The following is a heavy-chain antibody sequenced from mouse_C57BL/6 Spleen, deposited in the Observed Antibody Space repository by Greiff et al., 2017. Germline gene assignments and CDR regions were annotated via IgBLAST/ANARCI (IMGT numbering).Heavy chain of an antibody. D-gene: IGHD1-1*01. Sequence: EVKLVESGGGLVQPGASLRLSCAASGFTFTDYYMSWVRQPPGKAPAWLALIRNKANGYTTEYTASVKGRFTISRDNSTNILYLQMNTLRAEDSATYYCVKADYGSSSYYFDYCGQGTTLTVSS. CDR3: VKADYGSSSYYFDY. CDR2: IRNKANGYTT. J-gene: IGHJ2*01. V-gene: IGHV7-4*01. CDR1: GFTFTDYY.